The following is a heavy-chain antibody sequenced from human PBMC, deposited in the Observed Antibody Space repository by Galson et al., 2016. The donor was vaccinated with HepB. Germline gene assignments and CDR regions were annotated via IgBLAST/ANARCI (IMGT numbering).Heavy chain of an antibody. Sequence: SLRLSCAASGFTFSSYGMHWVRQAPGKGLEWVAVISYDGSNKYYADSVKGRFTISRDNSKNTLYLQMNSLRAEDTAVYYCAKAAYSGSYGCDYWGLGTMVTVSS. V-gene: IGHV3-30*18. D-gene: IGHD1-26*01. CDR1: GFTFSSYG. CDR2: ISYDGSNK. CDR3: AKAAYSGSYGCDY. J-gene: IGHJ4*02.